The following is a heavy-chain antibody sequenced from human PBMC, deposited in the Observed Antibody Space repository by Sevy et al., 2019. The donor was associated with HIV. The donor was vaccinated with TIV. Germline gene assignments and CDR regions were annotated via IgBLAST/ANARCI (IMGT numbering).Heavy chain of an antibody. CDR2: INPNSGGT. J-gene: IGHJ6*02. V-gene: IGHV1-2*06. D-gene: IGHD4-17*01. CDR1: GYTFTGYY. CDR3: ARALSGDSDKHGNYYYYYGMDV. Sequence: ASVKVSCKASGYTFTGYYMHWVRQAPGQGLEWMGRINPNSGGTNYAQKFQGRVTMTRDTSISTAYMELSRLRSDDTAVYYCARALSGDSDKHGNYYYYYGMDVWGQGTTVTVSS.